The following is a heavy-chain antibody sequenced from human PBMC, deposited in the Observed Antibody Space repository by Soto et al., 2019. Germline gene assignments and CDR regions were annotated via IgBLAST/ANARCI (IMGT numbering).Heavy chain of an antibody. D-gene: IGHD2-15*01. CDR1: GFTFSNYA. Sequence: EVHLLESGGALVQPGGSLRLSCAASGFTFSNYAMSWVRQAPWKGLDWVTGISGSAASTFYADSVKGRINISRDNSKNTLYLQMSSLRAEDTTVYSCDQWTGRYCSGGRCYLDDPFDYWGQGTLVTVSS. V-gene: IGHV3-23*01. CDR3: DQWTGRYCSGGRCYLDDPFDY. CDR2: ISGSAAST. J-gene: IGHJ4*02.